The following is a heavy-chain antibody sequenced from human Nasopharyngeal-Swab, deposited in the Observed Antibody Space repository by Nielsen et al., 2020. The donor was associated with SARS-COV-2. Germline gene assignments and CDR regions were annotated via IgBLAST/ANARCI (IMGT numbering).Heavy chain of an antibody. CDR3: ARRRAMVPQDAYDI. J-gene: IGHJ3*02. Sequence: WVRQAPGQGLEWTGGIIPIFGTANYAQKFQGRVTITADKSTSTAYMELSSLRSEDTAVYYCARRRAMVPQDAYDIWGQGTMVTVSS. D-gene: IGHD4/OR15-4a*01. V-gene: IGHV1-69*06. CDR2: IIPIFGTA.